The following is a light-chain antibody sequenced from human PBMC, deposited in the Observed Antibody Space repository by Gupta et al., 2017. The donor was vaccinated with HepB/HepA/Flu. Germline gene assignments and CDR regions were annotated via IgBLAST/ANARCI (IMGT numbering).Light chain of an antibody. CDR2: DAS. Sequence: EIVMTQSPATLSVSPGERAVLSCRASQRISSNLVWYQQKPGQAPRLLIYDASSRASGIPARFSDSGSGTEFTLTISSLQSEDFAVFYCQQDNDWPRTFGQGTKVEVK. J-gene: IGKJ1*01. CDR1: QRISSN. V-gene: IGKV3-15*01. CDR3: QQDNDWPRT.